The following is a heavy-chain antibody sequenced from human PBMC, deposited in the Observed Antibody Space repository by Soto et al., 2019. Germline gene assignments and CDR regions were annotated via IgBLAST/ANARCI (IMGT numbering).Heavy chain of an antibody. CDR3: ARDLSPPKAAAGTFDY. D-gene: IGHD6-13*01. J-gene: IGHJ4*02. CDR1: GGTFSSYA. Sequence: QVQLVQSGAEVKKPGSSVKVSCKASGGTFSSYAISWVRQAPGQGLEWMGGIIPIFGTANYAQKFQGRVTITADASTSTAYMELSSLRSEDTAVYYCARDLSPPKAAAGTFDYLGQGTLVTVSS. V-gene: IGHV1-69*01. CDR2: IIPIFGTA.